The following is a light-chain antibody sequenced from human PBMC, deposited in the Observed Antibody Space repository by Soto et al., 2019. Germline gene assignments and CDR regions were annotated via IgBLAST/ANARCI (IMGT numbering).Light chain of an antibody. CDR1: QSVSVN. CDR3: QERNRWPRGT. V-gene: IGKV3-11*01. Sequence: EVVLTQSPATLSLSPGESATLSCRASQSVSVNFAWYQQKPGQAPRPLIYSASDRAPGIPARFSGRGSGTYFTLTISSLEPEDFAVYYCQERNRWPRGTFGGGTKMEIK. CDR2: SAS. J-gene: IGKJ4*01.